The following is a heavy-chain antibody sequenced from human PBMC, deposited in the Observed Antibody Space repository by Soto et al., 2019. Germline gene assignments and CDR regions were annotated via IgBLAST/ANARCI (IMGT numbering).Heavy chain of an antibody. J-gene: IGHJ4*02. CDR3: ARGLRSWTYYFDY. Sequence: SETLSLTCTVSGGSISDDTYYWGWIRQPPGKGLEWIGYIYHSGSTYYNPSLKSRVTISVDRSKNQFSLKLSSVTAADTAVYYCARGLRSWTYYFDYWGQGILVTVSS. D-gene: IGHD6-13*01. CDR2: IYHSGST. V-gene: IGHV4-30-2*01. CDR1: GGSISDDTYY.